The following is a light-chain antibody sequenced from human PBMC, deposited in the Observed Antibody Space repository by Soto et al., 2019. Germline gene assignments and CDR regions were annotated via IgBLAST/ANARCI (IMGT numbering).Light chain of an antibody. CDR2: EVS. CDR3: SSYTGSSTPV. CDR1: SSDVGGYNY. Sequence: QSALTQPASVSGSPGQSITISCTGTSSDVGGYNYVSWYQHHPGKAPKLMIYEVSNRPSGVSNRFSGSKSGNTASLTISGLQAEDEADYYCSSYTGSSTPVFGGGTKATVL. J-gene: IGLJ3*02. V-gene: IGLV2-14*01.